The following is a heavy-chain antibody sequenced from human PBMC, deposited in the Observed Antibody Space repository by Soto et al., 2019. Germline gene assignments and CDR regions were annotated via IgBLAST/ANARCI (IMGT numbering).Heavy chain of an antibody. CDR2: IAGTSYYT. CDR1: GFTFSDYY. Sequence: QVQLVESGGGLVEPGGSLRLSCGASGFTFSDYYMTWIRQAPGKGLEWVSYIAGTSYYTNYADSVKGRFIISRDNAKSSFYLQLKSLRAEDPAVYYCARAKSSGRDDAFDIWGQGTVVTVSS. V-gene: IGHV3-11*05. J-gene: IGHJ3*02. D-gene: IGHD1-26*01. CDR3: ARAKSSGRDDAFDI.